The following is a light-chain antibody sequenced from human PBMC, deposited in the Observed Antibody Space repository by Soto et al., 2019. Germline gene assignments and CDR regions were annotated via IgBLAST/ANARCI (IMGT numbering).Light chain of an antibody. CDR2: EVS. V-gene: IGLV2-14*01. Sequence: QSALTQPASVSGSPGQSINISCTGTSSDVGGYDFVSWYQHHPVKAPKLIIYEVSTRPSGVSNRVSGSKSGNTASLTISGLQAEDEADYYCSSYTSDWGVFGTGTKLTVL. CDR3: SSYTSDWGV. J-gene: IGLJ1*01. CDR1: SSDVGGYDF.